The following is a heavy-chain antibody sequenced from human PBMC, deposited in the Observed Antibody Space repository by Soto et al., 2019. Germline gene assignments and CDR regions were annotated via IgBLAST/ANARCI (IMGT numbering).Heavy chain of an antibody. CDR3: VRVARDYGVTGGWFDP. Sequence: QVQLVQSGAEVKKPGASVKVSCKASGYTFTSYDINWVRQAIGQGPEWMGWMNPNSGNTGYAQKFQGRVTMTRDTSISTDYMELSSLRSEDTAVYYCVRVARDYGVTGGWFDPWGQGTLVTVSS. CDR1: GYTFTSYD. V-gene: IGHV1-8*01. J-gene: IGHJ5*02. D-gene: IGHD3-16*01. CDR2: MNPNSGNT.